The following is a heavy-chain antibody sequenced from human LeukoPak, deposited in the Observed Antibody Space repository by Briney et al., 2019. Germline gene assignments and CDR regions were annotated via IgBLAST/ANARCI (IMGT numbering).Heavy chain of an antibody. CDR2: IYYSGST. CDR1: GGSISSSSYY. CDR3: ARCGWEWLRLFGTSPCWFDP. D-gene: IGHD5-12*01. J-gene: IGHJ5*02. V-gene: IGHV4-39*07. Sequence: PSETLSLTCTVSGGSISSSSYYWGWIRQPPGKGLEWIGSIYYSGSTYYNPSLKSRVTISVDTSKNQFSLKLSSVTAADTAVYYCARCGWEWLRLFGTSPCWFDPWGQGTLVTVSS.